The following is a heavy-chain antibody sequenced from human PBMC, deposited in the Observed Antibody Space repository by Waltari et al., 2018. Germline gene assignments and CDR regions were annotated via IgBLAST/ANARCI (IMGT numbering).Heavy chain of an antibody. Sequence: EVQLLESGGGLVQPGGSLRLSCADSGFTFSTYAVSWVRQAPGKVLGLVSVVSVTGGSTYYADSVKGRFTISIDNSKNTLYLQMHNLRGDDTAVYYCAKTYNSGWNFFDYWGQGTLVTVSS. CDR3: AKTYNSGWNFFDY. J-gene: IGHJ4*02. CDR1: GFTFSTYA. CDR2: VSVTGGST. D-gene: IGHD6-19*01. V-gene: IGHV3-23*01.